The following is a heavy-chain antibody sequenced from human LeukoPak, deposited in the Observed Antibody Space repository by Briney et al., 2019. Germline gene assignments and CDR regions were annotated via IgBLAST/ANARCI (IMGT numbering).Heavy chain of an antibody. V-gene: IGHV1-69*06. CDR1: GGTFSSYA. D-gene: IGHD3-22*01. J-gene: IGHJ5*02. CDR2: IIPIFGTA. Sequence: GASVKVSCKASGGTFSSYAISWVRQAPGQGLEWMGGIIPIFGTANYAQKFQGRVTITADKSTSTAYMERSSLRSEDTAVYYCARADSSGWPVGENWFDPWGQGTLVTVSS. CDR3: ARADSSGWPVGENWFDP.